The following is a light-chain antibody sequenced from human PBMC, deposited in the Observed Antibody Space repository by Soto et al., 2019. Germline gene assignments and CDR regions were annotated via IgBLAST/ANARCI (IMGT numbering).Light chain of an antibody. CDR3: QQSYSTPQFT. J-gene: IGKJ3*01. CDR1: QTVSNS. Sequence: DIQMTQSPSSLSASVGDTVTITCRASQTVSNSLNWYQQKPGKAPKLLIYAVSRLQSGVPSRFSGSGSGTDFTLTISSLQPEDFSTYYCQQSYSTPQFTFGPGTKVDIK. CDR2: AVS. V-gene: IGKV1-39*01.